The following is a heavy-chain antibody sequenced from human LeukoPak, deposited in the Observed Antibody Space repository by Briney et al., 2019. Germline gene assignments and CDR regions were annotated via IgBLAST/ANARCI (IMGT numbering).Heavy chain of an antibody. J-gene: IGHJ4*02. CDR2: INPSGDST. D-gene: IGHD4-23*01. CDR3: ARAPGYGGNSDY. Sequence: GASVKVSCKTAAYTFTRYYMHWLLQAPGQGPQSMITINPSGDSTSYSQKFHGRVTMTTDTSTITVYMELSRLTSEDTAVYYCARAPGYGGNSDYWGQGTLVPASS. CDR1: AYTFTRYY. V-gene: IGHV1-46*01.